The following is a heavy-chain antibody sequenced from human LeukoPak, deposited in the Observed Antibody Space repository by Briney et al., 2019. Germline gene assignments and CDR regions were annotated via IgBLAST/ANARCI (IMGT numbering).Heavy chain of an antibody. CDR3: ARAVCPAIKFCDSSYFMDV. J-gene: IGHJ6*03. Sequence: GGSLRLSCAASGFSFDDLGMTWVRQVPGKGLEWVAGINWNGASTGYADSVRGRFTISRDNAKNSLYLQMNSLRAEDTALYYCARAVCPAIKFCDSSYFMDVWGKGTTVNVS. CDR2: INWNGAST. D-gene: IGHD6-6*01. CDR1: GFSFDDLG. V-gene: IGHV3-20*04.